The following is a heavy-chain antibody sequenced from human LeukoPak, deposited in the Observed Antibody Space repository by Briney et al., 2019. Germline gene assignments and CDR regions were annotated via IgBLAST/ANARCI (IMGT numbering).Heavy chain of an antibody. V-gene: IGHV3-30*18. D-gene: IGHD1-14*01. J-gene: IGHJ6*02. Sequence: GGSLRPSCAASGFTFSSYGMHWVRQAPGKGLEWVAVISYDGSNKYYADSVKGRFTISRDNSKNTLYLQMNSLRAEDTAVYYCAKEAVIRTYYYGMDVWGQGTTVTVSS. CDR2: ISYDGSNK. CDR1: GFTFSSYG. CDR3: AKEAVIRTYYYGMDV.